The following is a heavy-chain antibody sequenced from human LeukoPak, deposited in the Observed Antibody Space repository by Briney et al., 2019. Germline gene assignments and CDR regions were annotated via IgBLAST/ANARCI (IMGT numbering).Heavy chain of an antibody. CDR1: GYSISSGYY. CDR2: IYHSGST. J-gene: IGHJ4*02. Sequence: SETLSLTCTVSGYSISSGYYWGWIRQPPGKGLEWIGSIYHSGSTYYNPSLKSRVTISVDTSKNQFSLKLSSVTAADTAVYYCARDGQGTLWFGELMPDYWGQGTLVTVSS. CDR3: ARDGQGTLWFGELMPDY. V-gene: IGHV4-38-2*02. D-gene: IGHD3-10*01.